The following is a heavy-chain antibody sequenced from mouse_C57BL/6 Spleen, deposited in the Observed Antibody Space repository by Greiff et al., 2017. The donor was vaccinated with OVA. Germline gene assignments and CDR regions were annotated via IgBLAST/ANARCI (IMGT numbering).Heavy chain of an antibody. Sequence: QVQLKQSGAELVRPGASVTLSCKASGYTFTDYEMHWVKQTPVHGLEWIGAIDPETGGTAYNQKFKGKAILTADKSSSTAYMELRSLTSEDSAVYYCTRSLRDGYFAMDYWGQGTSVTVSS. CDR2: IDPETGGT. CDR1: GYTFTDYE. V-gene: IGHV1-15*01. J-gene: IGHJ4*01. D-gene: IGHD2-3*01. CDR3: TRSLRDGYFAMDY.